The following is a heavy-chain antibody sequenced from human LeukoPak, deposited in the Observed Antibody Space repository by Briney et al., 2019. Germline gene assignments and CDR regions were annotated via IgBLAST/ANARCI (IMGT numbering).Heavy chain of an antibody. CDR2: ISDTGGST. J-gene: IGHJ3*02. CDR1: GFTFSSYA. D-gene: IGHD2-2*02. Sequence: GGSLRLSCAASGFTFSSYAMSWVRQAPGKGLEWVSAISDTGGSTYYADSVKGRFTISRDNSKNTLYLQMSSPRAEDTAVYYCAKNPHANTYTFHDAFDIWGQGTMVTVSS. CDR3: AKNPHANTYTFHDAFDI. V-gene: IGHV3-23*01.